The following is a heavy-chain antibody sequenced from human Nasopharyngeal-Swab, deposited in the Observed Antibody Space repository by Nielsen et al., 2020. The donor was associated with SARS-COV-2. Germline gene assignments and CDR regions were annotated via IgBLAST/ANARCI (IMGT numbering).Heavy chain of an antibody. J-gene: IGHJ3*02. Sequence: GESLKISCAASGFNFSSYGMHWVRQAPGKGLEWVAVKWYDGSNKYYADYEKGRFTISRDNSKNTLYLQMNSLRAEDTAVYYCARAPREGNAFDIWGQGTMVTVSS. CDR2: KWYDGSNK. V-gene: IGHV3-33*01. CDR3: ARAPREGNAFDI. CDR1: GFNFSSYG. D-gene: IGHD1-26*01.